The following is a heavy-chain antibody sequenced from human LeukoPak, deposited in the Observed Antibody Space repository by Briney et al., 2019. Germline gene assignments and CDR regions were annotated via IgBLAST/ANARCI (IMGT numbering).Heavy chain of an antibody. D-gene: IGHD3-9*01. J-gene: IGHJ6*02. CDR1: RFSFDDYA. CDR2: ISWSSDNI. CDR3: ARYGGFDWSYYYYGMDV. Sequence: GRSLRLSCAASRFSFDDYAMHWVRQAPGKGLEWVSGISWSSDNIGYADSVKGRYTISRDNAKNSLYLQMNSLRAEDTALYYCARYGGFDWSYYYYGMDVWGQGTTVTVSS. V-gene: IGHV3-9*01.